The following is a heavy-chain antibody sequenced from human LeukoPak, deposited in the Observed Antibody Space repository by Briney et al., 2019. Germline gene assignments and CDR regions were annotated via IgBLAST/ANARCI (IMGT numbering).Heavy chain of an antibody. J-gene: IGHJ4*02. V-gene: IGHV5-51*01. CDR3: ARQGKDGHRVVDY. CDR2: IWPDDSDK. CDR1: GYSFTSYW. Sequence: GESLKISCQASGYSFTSYWIGWVRQTPGKGLEWMGIIWPDDSDKRYSPSFQGQVTVSADKSINTAYLQWSSLKASDTAMYYCARQGKDGHRVVDYWGQGTLVTVSS. D-gene: IGHD5-24*01.